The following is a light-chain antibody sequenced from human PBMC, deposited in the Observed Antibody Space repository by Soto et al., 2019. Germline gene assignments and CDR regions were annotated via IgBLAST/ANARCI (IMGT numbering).Light chain of an antibody. J-gene: IGKJ3*01. CDR2: DAS. V-gene: IGKV3-11*01. CDR1: QSVSSY. CDR3: HQRSNWPLT. Sequence: EIVLTQSPATLSLSPGERATLSCRASQSVSSYLAWYQQKPGQAPRLLIYDASNRATGIPARFSGSGSGTDFTLTIRSLAPQDFAVYYCHQRSNWPLTFGPGTKVDIK.